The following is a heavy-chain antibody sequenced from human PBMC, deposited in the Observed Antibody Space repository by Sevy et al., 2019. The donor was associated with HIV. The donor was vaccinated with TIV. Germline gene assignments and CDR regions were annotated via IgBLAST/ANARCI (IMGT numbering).Heavy chain of an antibody. J-gene: IGHJ6*02. CDR1: GESFSNYY. CDR3: ARGPYYYESINHKLYYYYVMDV. Sequence: SETLSLTCTVYGESFSNYYWSWIRQPPGKGLEWIGEINQSGSTNYNASLKSRITISVDTSKKHFTLRLNFVTAADTAVYYCARGPYYYESINHKLYYYYVMDVWGQGTTVTVSS. V-gene: IGHV4-34*01. D-gene: IGHD3-22*01. CDR2: INQSGST.